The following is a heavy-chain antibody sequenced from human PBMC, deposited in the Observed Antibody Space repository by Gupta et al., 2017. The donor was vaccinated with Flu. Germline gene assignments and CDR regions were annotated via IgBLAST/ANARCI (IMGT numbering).Heavy chain of an antibody. CDR2: ISSDALRT. V-gene: IGHV3-23*01. J-gene: IGHJ5*02. CDR1: GFTFKTYA. Sequence: EVQLLESGGGLVQPGGSLRLSCAASGFTFKTYAITWVRPAPGKGPEWVSTISSDALRTYYADSVKGRFTISRDNSKNTLYLQMNSLRAEDTAVYFCAKDRPENWKSNLGNTADNWFDPWGQGTLVIVSS. CDR3: AKDRPENWKSNLGNTADNWFDP. D-gene: IGHD1-1*01.